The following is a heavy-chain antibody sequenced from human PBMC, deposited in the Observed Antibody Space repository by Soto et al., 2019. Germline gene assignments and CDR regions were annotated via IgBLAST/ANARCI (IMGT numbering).Heavy chain of an antibody. CDR2: ISAYNGNT. D-gene: IGHD1-26*01. Sequence: ASVKVSCKASGYTFTSYGISWVRQAPGQGLEWMGWISAYNGNTNYAQKLQGRVTMTTDTSTSTAYMELRSLRSDDTAVYYCARDWAEIVGATEAAVFDDWGKGTLVPVAS. J-gene: IGHJ4*02. CDR1: GYTFTSYG. CDR3: ARDWAEIVGATEAAVFDD. V-gene: IGHV1-18*01.